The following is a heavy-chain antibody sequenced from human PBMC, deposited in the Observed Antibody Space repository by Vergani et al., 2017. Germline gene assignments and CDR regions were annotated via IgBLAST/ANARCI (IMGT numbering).Heavy chain of an antibody. CDR3: AKDRGVAGSHAFDI. CDR2: IYSGGSST. D-gene: IGHD6-19*01. Sequence: EVQLLESGGGLVQPGGSLRLSCAASGFTFSSYAMSWVRQAPGKGLEWVSVIYSGGSSTYYADSVKGRFTISRDNSKNSLYLQMNSLRAEDTALYYCAKDRGVAGSHAFDIWGQGTMVTVSS. J-gene: IGHJ3*02. CDR1: GFTFSSYA. V-gene: IGHV3-23*03.